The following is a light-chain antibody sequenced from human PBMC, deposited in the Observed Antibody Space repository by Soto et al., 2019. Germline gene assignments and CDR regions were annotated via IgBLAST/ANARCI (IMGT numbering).Light chain of an antibody. V-gene: IGLV4-60*02. CDR2: LEGSGSY. CDR3: ETWDFNTRE. J-gene: IGLJ3*02. CDR1: SGHSSYI. Sequence: QPVLTQSSSASASLGSSVKLTCTLSSGHSSYIIAWHQQQPGKAPRYLMKLEGSGSYSKGSGLPDRFSASTSGADRYLTISNFQFEDEADYYCETWDFNTREFGGGTKLTVL.